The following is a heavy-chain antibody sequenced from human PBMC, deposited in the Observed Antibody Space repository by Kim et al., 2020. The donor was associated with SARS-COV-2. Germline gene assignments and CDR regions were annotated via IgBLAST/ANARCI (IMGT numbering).Heavy chain of an antibody. CDR3: ARELRARNWFDP. V-gene: IGHV1-3*01. Sequence: ASVKVSCKASGYTFTSYAMHWVRQAPGQRLEWMGWINAGNGNTKYSQKFQGRVTITRDTSASTAYMELSSLRSEDTAVYYCARELRARNWFDPWGQGTLVTVSS. CDR1: GYTFTSYA. CDR2: INAGNGNT. D-gene: IGHD5-12*01. J-gene: IGHJ5*02.